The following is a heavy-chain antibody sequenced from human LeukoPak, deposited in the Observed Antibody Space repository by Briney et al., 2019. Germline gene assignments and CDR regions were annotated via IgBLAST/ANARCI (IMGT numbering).Heavy chain of an antibody. CDR3: AREASSGTAMVDY. CDR1: GFTFSSYW. Sequence: GGSLRLSCAASGFTFSSYWMHWVRQAPGKGLVWVSRINSDGSNTGYTDSVKGRFTISRDNAKNTLYLQMNSLRAEDTAVYSCAREASSGTAMVDYWGQGTLVSVSS. J-gene: IGHJ4*02. CDR2: INSDGSNT. D-gene: IGHD5-18*01. V-gene: IGHV3-74*01.